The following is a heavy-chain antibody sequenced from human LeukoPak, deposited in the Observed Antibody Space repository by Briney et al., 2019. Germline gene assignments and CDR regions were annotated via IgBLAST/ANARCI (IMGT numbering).Heavy chain of an antibody. CDR3: AKDLLSMIVVVIPDAFDI. V-gene: IGHV3-73*01. D-gene: IGHD3-22*01. CDR1: GFTFSGSA. J-gene: IGHJ3*02. Sequence: GGSLRLSCAASGFTFSGSAMHWVRQASGKGLEWVGRIRSKANSYATAYAASVKGRFTISRDNSKNTLYLQMNSLRAEDTAVYYCAKDLLSMIVVVIPDAFDIWGQGTMVTVSS. CDR2: IRSKANSYAT.